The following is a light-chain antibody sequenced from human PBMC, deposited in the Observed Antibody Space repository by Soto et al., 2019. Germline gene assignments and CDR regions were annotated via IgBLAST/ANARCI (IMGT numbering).Light chain of an antibody. Sequence: DVRVTHLPSSLSASVCDIVTITCRPSQGIRNDLGWYQQKPGKAPKLLIYGASNLETGGPSRFSGSGSGTDFTLTISSLQPEDFATYYCQQFNSYPLTFGQGTRLEIK. J-gene: IGKJ5*01. CDR2: GAS. CDR1: QGIRND. CDR3: QQFNSYPLT. V-gene: IGKV1-17*01.